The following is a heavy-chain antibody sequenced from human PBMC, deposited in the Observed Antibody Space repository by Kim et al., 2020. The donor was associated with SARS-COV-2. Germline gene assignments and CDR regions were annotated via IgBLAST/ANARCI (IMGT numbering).Heavy chain of an antibody. Sequence: ASVKVSCKASGYTFTDYAFHWVRQAPGQGLEWMGWIDADNGNTKYSQKFQGRVTITRDTSASTAYMELSSLRSEDTAVYFCARTEDYWGQGTLVTVSS. J-gene: IGHJ4*02. V-gene: IGHV1-3*01. CDR1: GYTFTDYA. CDR3: ARTEDY. CDR2: IDADNGNT.